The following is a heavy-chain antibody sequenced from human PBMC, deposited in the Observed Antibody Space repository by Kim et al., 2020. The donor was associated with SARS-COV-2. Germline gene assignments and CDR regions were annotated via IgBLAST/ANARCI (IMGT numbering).Heavy chain of an antibody. Sequence: GGSLRLSCAASGFTFSSYAMSWVRQAPGKGLEWVSAISGSGGSTYYADSVKGRFTISRDTSKNTLYLQMNSLRAEDTAVYYCAKDQYSYGSYYCYGMEVWGQGATVTVSS. V-gene: IGHV3-23*01. CDR2: ISGSGGST. J-gene: IGHJ6*01. D-gene: IGHD5-18*01. CDR1: GFTFSSYA. CDR3: AKDQYSYGSYYCYGMEV.